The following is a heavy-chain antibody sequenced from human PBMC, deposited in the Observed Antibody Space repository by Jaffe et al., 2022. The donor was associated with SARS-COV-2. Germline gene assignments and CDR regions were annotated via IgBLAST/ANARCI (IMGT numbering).Heavy chain of an antibody. Sequence: QVQLVESGGGVVQPGRSLRLSCAASGFTFSSYAMHWVRQAPGKGLEWVAVISYDGSNKYYADSVKGRFTISRDNSKNTLYLQMNSLRAEDTAVYYCARDTRIAAAGTLAGWGQGTLVTVSS. J-gene: IGHJ4*02. D-gene: IGHD6-13*01. CDR3: ARDTRIAAAGTLAG. CDR2: ISYDGSNK. CDR1: GFTFSSYA. V-gene: IGHV3-30*04.